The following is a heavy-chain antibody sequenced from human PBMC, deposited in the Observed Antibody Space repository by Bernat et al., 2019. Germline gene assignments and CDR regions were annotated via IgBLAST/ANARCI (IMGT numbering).Heavy chain of an antibody. CDR2: IARDRITT. Sequence: EVQLVESGGGLVQPGVSLRLSCAASGFTFSNSRMHWVRQGPGAVLVWVSCIARDRITTYNADYEKGRFSICRNNAKNTVFLQMESLRLGDTGGYYWASVGGSGDGRDGRGRGALITVSS. CDR1: GFTFSNSR. J-gene: IGHJ4*01. V-gene: IGHV3-74*01. CDR3: ASVGGSGDGRDG. D-gene: IGHD3-10*01.